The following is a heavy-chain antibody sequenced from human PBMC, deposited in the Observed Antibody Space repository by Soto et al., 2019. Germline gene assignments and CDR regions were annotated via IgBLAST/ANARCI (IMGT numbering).Heavy chain of an antibody. J-gene: IGHJ4*02. Sequence: SETLSLTCSVSGVSISSGDSYWNWIRLHPGKGLEWIGSIYYSGTTFYNPSFESRVSVSVDTSKNQFSLKVSGVSAADTAVYYCATSQKGYNWNYFDYWGQGTLVTVSS. V-gene: IGHV4-30-4*08. D-gene: IGHD1-20*01. CDR2: IYYSGTT. CDR1: GVSISSGDSY. CDR3: ATSQKGYNWNYFDY.